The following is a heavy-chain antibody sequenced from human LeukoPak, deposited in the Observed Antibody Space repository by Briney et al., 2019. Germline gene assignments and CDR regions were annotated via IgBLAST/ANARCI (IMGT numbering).Heavy chain of an antibody. CDR2: INPSGGST. D-gene: IGHD2-15*01. Sequence: GASVKVSCKASGYTFTSYYMHWVRQAPGQGLEWMGIINPSGGSTSYAQKFQGRVTMTRDTSTSTVYMELSSLRSEDTAVYYCARDELGYCSGGSCILSYWGQGTLVTVSS. V-gene: IGHV1-46*01. CDR1: GYTFTSYY. J-gene: IGHJ4*02. CDR3: ARDELGYCSGGSCILSY.